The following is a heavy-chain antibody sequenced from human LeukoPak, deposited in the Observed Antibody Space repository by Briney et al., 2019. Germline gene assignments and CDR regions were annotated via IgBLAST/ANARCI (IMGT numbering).Heavy chain of an antibody. CDR1: GGSISSTSYY. CDR2: IYYSGST. J-gene: IGHJ4*02. CDR3: ARDTTDYAFDY. V-gene: IGHV4-39*07. D-gene: IGHD4-17*01. Sequence: PSETLSLTCTVSGGSISSTSYYWGWIRQPPGKGLEWIGSIYYSGSTYYNPSLKSRVTISVDTSKNQFSLKLSSVTAADTAVYYCARDTTDYAFDYWGQGTLVTVSS.